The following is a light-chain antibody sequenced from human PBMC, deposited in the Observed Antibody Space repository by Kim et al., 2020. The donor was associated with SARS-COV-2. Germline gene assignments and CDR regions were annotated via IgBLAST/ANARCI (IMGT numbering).Light chain of an antibody. CDR1: QSVSSY. V-gene: IGKV3-11*01. J-gene: IGKJ4*01. CDR3: QQRSNWPPLT. Sequence: PGERATLSGRASQSVSSYLAWYQQKPGQAPRLLIYDASNRATGIPARFSGSGSGTDFTLTISSLEPEDFAVYYCQQRSNWPPLTFGGGTKVDIK. CDR2: DAS.